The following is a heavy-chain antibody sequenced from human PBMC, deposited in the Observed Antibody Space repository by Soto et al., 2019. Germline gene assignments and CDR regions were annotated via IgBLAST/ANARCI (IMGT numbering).Heavy chain of an antibody. J-gene: IGHJ5*02. CDR1: GFTFRSYW. CDR3: AREQGSPAP. Sequence: GGSLRLSCAASGFTFRSYWMTWVRQAPGKGLEWVATINEGGSEKYYVDSVKGRFTISRDNAQNLLYLQMNSLRAEDTAVYYCAREQGSPAPWSQGTLVTVSS. V-gene: IGHV3-7*05. CDR2: INEGGSEK. D-gene: IGHD6-13*01.